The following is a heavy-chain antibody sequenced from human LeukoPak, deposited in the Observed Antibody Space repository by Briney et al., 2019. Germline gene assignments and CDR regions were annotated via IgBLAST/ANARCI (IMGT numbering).Heavy chain of an antibody. Sequence: GGSLRLSCAASGFTFSSYSMNWVRQAPGKGLEWVSYISSSSSTIYYADSVKGRFTISRDNAKNSLYPQMNSLRAEDTAVYYCARDLGGRITIFGVVTHYYGMDVWGQGTTVTVSS. CDR1: GFTFSSYS. J-gene: IGHJ6*02. CDR3: ARDLGGRITIFGVVTHYYGMDV. CDR2: ISSSSSTI. V-gene: IGHV3-48*01. D-gene: IGHD3-3*01.